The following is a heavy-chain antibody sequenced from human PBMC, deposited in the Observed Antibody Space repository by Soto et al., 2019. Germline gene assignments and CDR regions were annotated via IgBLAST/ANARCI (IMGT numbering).Heavy chain of an antibody. Sequence: PSETLSLTCTVSGGSISSSSWNWIRQAPGKGLEWIGCVYYTGNTNYNPSLKSRVTMSLDTSKNQFSLKLSSVTAADTAVYYCARYCSGGSCYSSHFDYWGQGTLVTVSS. CDR3: ARYCSGGSCYSSHFDY. J-gene: IGHJ4*02. D-gene: IGHD2-15*01. CDR2: VYYTGNT. CDR1: GGSISSSS. V-gene: IGHV4-59*12.